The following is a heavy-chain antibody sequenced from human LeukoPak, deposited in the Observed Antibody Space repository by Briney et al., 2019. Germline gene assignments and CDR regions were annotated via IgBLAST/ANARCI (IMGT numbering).Heavy chain of an antibody. Sequence: PGGSLRLSCAASGFTFSSYAMSWVRQAPGKGLEWVSHISSSGSTIHYADSVKGRFTISRDNAKNSLYLQMNSLRGEDTAVYYCARPRDGYNLGDLGYWGQGTLVTVSS. V-gene: IGHV3-48*03. CDR2: ISSSGSTI. J-gene: IGHJ4*02. CDR3: ARPRDGYNLGDLGY. CDR1: GFTFSSYA. D-gene: IGHD5-24*01.